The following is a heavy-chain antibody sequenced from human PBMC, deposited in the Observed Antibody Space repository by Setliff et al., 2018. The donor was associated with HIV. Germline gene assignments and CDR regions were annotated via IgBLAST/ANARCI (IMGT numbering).Heavy chain of an antibody. V-gene: IGHV1-2*06. CDR3: ARGTRVGANDAFDI. CDR1: GYTFTGYY. CDR2: INPNSGGT. Sequence: SVKVSCKASGYTFTGYYMHWVRQAPGQGLEWMGRINPNSGGTNYPQKFQGRVTMTRDTSISTVYMELSRLRSDDTAVYYCARGTRVGANDAFDIWGQGTMVTV. J-gene: IGHJ3*02. D-gene: IGHD1-26*01.